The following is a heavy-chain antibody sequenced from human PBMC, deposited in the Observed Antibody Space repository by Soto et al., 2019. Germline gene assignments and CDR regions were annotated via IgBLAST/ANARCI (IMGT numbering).Heavy chain of an antibody. CDR3: ARLQNEYSSSSELDYYYYMDV. V-gene: IGHV5-51*01. D-gene: IGHD6-6*01. J-gene: IGHJ6*03. Sequence: GESLKISCKGSGYSFTSYWIGWVRQMPGKGLEWMGIIYPGDSDTRYSPSFQGQVTISADKSSRTAYLQWSSLKASDTAMYYCARLQNEYSSSSELDYYYYMDVWGKGTTVTVSS. CDR2: IYPGDSDT. CDR1: GYSFTSYW.